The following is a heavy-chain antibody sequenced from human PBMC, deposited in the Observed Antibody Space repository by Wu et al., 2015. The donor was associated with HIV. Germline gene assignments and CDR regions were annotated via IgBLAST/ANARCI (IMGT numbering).Heavy chain of an antibody. CDR1: GGVFSSYA. V-gene: IGHV1-69*10. J-gene: IGHJ3*02. Sequence: QVQLVQSGAEVKKPGSSVKVSCKASGGVFSSYAITWVRQAPGQGLEWMGRIIPMLGITQIARELQGRVTITADESTSTAYLELNSLRSDDTAVYYCASPLPPYCRGYNCLDAFDIWGQGTMVTVSS. D-gene: IGHD2-15*01. CDR3: ASPLPPYCRGYNCLDAFDI. CDR2: IIPMLGIT.